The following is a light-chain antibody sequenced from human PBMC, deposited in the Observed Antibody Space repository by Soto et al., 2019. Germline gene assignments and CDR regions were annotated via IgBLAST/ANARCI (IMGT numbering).Light chain of an antibody. CDR2: FNSDGSH. CDR1: SGPSSYA. Sequence: QTVVTQSPSASASVGASVNLTCTLSSGPSSYAIAWHQQQPEKAPRYLMKFNSDGSHNKGDGIPDRFSGSSSGADHYLTISNLQSEDEADYYCQTWGTGSHVVFGGGTKVTVL. J-gene: IGLJ2*01. V-gene: IGLV4-69*01. CDR3: QTWGTGSHVV.